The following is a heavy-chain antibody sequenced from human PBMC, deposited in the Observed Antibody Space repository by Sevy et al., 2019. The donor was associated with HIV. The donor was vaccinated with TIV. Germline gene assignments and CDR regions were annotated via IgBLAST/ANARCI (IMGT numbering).Heavy chain of an antibody. CDR2: ISSSSSYI. Sequence: RGCLRLSCAASGFTFSSYSMNWVRQAPGKGLERVSSISSSSSYIYYADSVKGRFTISRDNSKNTLNLEMNNLRVEDTALYYCARDWGTPPTAILYYFDFWGQGIPVTVSS. CDR3: ARDWGTPPTAILYYFDF. D-gene: IGHD3-16*01. CDR1: GFTFSSYS. J-gene: IGHJ4*02. V-gene: IGHV3-21*06.